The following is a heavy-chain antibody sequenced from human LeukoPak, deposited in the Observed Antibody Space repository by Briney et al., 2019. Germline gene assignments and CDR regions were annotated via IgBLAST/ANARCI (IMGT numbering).Heavy chain of an antibody. Sequence: GGSLRLSCAVSGFTFRSHAMNWVRQAPGRGLEWVSSISGSGDRTYYADSVKGRFTISRDNSKNTLYLQMNSLRAEDTAVYYCAKAPRRHYSSGWYYFDYWGQGTLVTVSS. J-gene: IGHJ4*02. CDR1: GFTFRSHA. CDR2: ISGSGDRT. CDR3: AKAPRRHYSSGWYYFDY. D-gene: IGHD6-19*01. V-gene: IGHV3-23*01.